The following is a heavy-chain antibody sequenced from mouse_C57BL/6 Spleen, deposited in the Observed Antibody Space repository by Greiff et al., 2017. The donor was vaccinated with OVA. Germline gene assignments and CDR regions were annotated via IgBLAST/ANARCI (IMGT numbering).Heavy chain of an antibody. CDR3: ASSYYGSSPYAMDY. J-gene: IGHJ4*01. CDR1: GYTFTSYW. Sequence: VQLQQPGAELVRPGSSVKLSCKASGYTFTSYWMHWVKQRPIQGLEWIGNIDPSDSETHYNQKFKDKATLTVDKSSSTAYMQLSSLTSEDSAVYYCASSYYGSSPYAMDYWGQGTSVSVSS. CDR2: IDPSDSET. D-gene: IGHD1-1*01. V-gene: IGHV1-52*01.